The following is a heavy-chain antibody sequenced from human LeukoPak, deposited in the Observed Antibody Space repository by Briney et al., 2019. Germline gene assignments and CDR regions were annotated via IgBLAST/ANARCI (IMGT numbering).Heavy chain of an antibody. D-gene: IGHD2-2*01. CDR3: ARSPIGVVVPAATSDYWYFDL. J-gene: IGHJ2*01. CDR2: ISAYNGNT. V-gene: IGHV1-18*01. Sequence: GASVKVSCKASGYTFTSYGISWVRQAPGQGLEWMGWISAYNGNTNYAQKLQGRVTMTTDTSTSTAYMEPRSLRSDDTAVYYCARSPIGVVVPAATSDYWYFDLWGRGTLVTVSS. CDR1: GYTFTSYG.